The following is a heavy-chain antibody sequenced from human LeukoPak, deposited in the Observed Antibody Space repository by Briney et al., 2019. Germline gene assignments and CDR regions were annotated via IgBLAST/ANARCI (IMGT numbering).Heavy chain of an antibody. V-gene: IGHV4-34*01. CDR2: INHSGST. D-gene: IGHD5-12*01. J-gene: IGHJ6*02. CDR3: ARVGVATMPYYYGMDV. Sequence: LGTPSPTCAVYGGSFSGYYWGWIRQPPGKGLGWVGEINHSGSTNYNPSLKSRVTISVDTSKNQFSLKLSSVTAADTAVYYCARVGVATMPYYYGMDVWGQGTTATVSS. CDR1: GGSFSGYY.